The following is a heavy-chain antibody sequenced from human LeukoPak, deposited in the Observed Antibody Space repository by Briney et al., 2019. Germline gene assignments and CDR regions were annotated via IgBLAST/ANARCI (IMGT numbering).Heavy chain of an antibody. CDR3: ARARWTSTVTTYYLDY. J-gene: IGHJ4*02. CDR1: GYIFTDYA. Sequence: ASVKVSCKAFGYIFTDYAIQWVRQAPGHGLEWMGWINAGNGKTKYSQKFQGRVTITRDTSASTAYMELSGLRSEDTAVYYCARARWTSTVTTYYLDYWGQGTLVTVSS. CDR2: INAGNGKT. V-gene: IGHV1-3*01. D-gene: IGHD4-17*01.